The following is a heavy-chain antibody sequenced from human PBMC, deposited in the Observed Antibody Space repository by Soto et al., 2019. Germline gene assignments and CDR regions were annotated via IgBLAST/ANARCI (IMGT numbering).Heavy chain of an antibody. V-gene: IGHV4-59*08. CDR3: ARTIYCINGVSSPLYGMDV. D-gene: IGHD2-8*01. CDR1: GGSISSYY. CDR2: IHYSGRT. J-gene: IGHJ6*02. Sequence: SETLSLTCTVSGGSISSYYWGWIRQPPGKGLEWIGCIHYSGRTNYNPSLRSRVTISVETPKNQFSLKLTSVTDADTAVYCCARTIYCINGVSSPLYGMDVWGQGTAVTVSS.